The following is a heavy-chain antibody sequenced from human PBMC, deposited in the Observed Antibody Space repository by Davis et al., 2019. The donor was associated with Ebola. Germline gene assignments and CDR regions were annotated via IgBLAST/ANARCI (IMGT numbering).Heavy chain of an antibody. CDR3: ARDSPDFWSGVVDY. D-gene: IGHD3-3*01. CDR2: ISGSGGST. V-gene: IGHV3-23*01. Sequence: GGSLRLSCAASGFTFSSYSMNWVRQAPGKGLEWVSAISGSGGSTYYADSVKGRFTISRDNSKNTLYLQMNSLRAEDTAVYYCARDSPDFWSGVVDYWGQGTLVTVSS. CDR1: GFTFSSYS. J-gene: IGHJ4*02.